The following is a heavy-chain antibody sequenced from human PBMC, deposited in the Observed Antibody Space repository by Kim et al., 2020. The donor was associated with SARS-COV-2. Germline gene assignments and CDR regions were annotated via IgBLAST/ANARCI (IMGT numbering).Heavy chain of an antibody. Sequence: GGSLRLSCAASGFTVSSNYMSWVRQAPGKGLEWVSVIYSGGSTYYADSVKGRFTISRDNSKNTLYLQMNSLRAEDTAVYYCARAKIPFHRYSSSSLDYWGQGTLVTVSS. CDR1: GFTVSSNY. CDR2: IYSGGST. V-gene: IGHV3-53*01. CDR3: ARAKIPFHRYSSSSLDY. D-gene: IGHD6-13*01. J-gene: IGHJ4*02.